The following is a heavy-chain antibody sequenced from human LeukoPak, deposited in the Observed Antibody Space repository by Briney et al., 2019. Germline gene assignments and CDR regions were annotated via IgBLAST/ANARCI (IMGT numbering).Heavy chain of an antibody. D-gene: IGHD4-17*01. CDR3: ARRRVDYGDYYYYYMDV. V-gene: IGHV1-46*01. CDR2: INPSGGST. J-gene: IGHJ6*03. CDR1: GYTFTSYY. Sequence: ASVKVSCKASGYTFTSYYMHWVRRAPGQGLEWMGIINPSGGSTSYAQKFQGRVTMTRDMSTSTVYMELSSLRSEDTAVYYCARRRVDYGDYYYYYMDVWGKGTTVTVSS.